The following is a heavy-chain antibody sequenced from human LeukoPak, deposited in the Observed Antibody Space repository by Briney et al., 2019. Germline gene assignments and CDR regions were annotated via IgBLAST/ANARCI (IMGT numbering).Heavy chain of an antibody. D-gene: IGHD3-16*01. CDR1: GFTFSSYE. CDR2: ISSSGSTI. Sequence: PGGSLRLSCAASGFTFSSYEMNWVRQAPGKGLEWVSYISSSGSTIYYADSVKGRFTISRDNAKNSLYLQMNSLRAEHTAVYYCAREGDTGPYYYCMDVWGKGTTVTVSS. J-gene: IGHJ6*04. CDR3: AREGDTGPYYYCMDV. V-gene: IGHV3-48*03.